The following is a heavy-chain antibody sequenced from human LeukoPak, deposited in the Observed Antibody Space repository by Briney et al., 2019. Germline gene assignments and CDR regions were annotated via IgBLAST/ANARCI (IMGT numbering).Heavy chain of an antibody. D-gene: IGHD6-13*01. CDR3: AREPPFSIAAADVAPEEDYFDY. CDR1: GGTFSSYA. J-gene: IGHJ4*02. CDR2: IIPIFGTA. V-gene: IGHV1-69*05. Sequence: ASVKVSCKASGGTFSSYAISWVRQAPGQGLEWMGRIIPIFGTANYAQKFQGRVTITTDESTSTAYMELSSLRSEDTAVYYCAREPPFSIAAADVAPEEDYFDYWGQGTLVTVSS.